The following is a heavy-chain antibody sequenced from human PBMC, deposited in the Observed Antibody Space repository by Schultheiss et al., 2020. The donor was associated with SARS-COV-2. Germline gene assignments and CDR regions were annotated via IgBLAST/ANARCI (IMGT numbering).Heavy chain of an antibody. CDR1: GYTFTSYG. J-gene: IGHJ4*02. CDR2: NSAYNGNT. Sequence: ASVKVSCKASGYTFTSYGISWVRQAPGQGLEWMGGNSAYNGNTNYAQKLQGRVTMTTDTSTSTAYMELRSLRSDDTAVYYCARGGILRYFDWLPFDYWGQGTLVTVSS. D-gene: IGHD3-9*01. V-gene: IGHV1-18*01. CDR3: ARGGILRYFDWLPFDY.